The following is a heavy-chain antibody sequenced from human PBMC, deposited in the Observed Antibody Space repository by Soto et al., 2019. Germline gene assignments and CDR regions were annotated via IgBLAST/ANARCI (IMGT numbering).Heavy chain of an antibody. CDR2: IYYSGST. V-gene: IGHV4-30-4*01. J-gene: IGHJ6*02. Sequence: TLSLTCTVSGCSLSSGDYYWSWIRQPPGEGLEWIGYIYYSGSTYYNPSLKSRVTISVDTSKNQFSLKLSSVTAADTAVYYCARETMVRGVLYYYYGMDVWGQGTTVTVSS. D-gene: IGHD3-10*01. CDR1: GCSLSSGDYY. CDR3: ARETMVRGVLYYYYGMDV.